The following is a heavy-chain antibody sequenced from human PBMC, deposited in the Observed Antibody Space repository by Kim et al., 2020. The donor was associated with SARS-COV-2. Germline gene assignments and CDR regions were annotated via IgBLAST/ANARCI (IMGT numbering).Heavy chain of an antibody. CDR2: FDPEDGET. CDR3: ATVSVRRKSGSYYVGYGAFDI. CDR1: GYTLTELS. J-gene: IGHJ3*02. Sequence: ASVKVSCKVSGYTLTELSMHWVRQAPGKGLEWMGGFDPEDGETIYAQKFQGRVTMTEDTSTDTAYMELSSLRSEDTAVYYCATVSVRRKSGSYYVGYGAFDIWGQGTMVTVSS. D-gene: IGHD1-26*01. V-gene: IGHV1-24*01.